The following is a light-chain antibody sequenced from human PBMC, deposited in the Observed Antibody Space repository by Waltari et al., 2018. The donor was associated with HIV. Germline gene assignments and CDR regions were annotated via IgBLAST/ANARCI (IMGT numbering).Light chain of an antibody. J-gene: IGKJ1*01. CDR1: QDIGNY. CDR2: DTS. CDR3: QQYDTFPGT. V-gene: IGKV1D-8*01. Sequence: VIWVTQSPSLVSASIGDRVTINCRLSQDIGNYVAWYRQTPGKAPELLIYDTSTLQSAVPSRFSGSGSGTDSTLTISCLQSEDFATYYCQQYDTFPGTFGQGIRVEIK.